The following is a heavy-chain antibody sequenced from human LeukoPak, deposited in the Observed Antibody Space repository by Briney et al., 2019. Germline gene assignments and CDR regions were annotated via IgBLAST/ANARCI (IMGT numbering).Heavy chain of an antibody. D-gene: IGHD3-10*01. CDR2: IYYSGST. CDR3: ARDKRVRFYYYGMDV. CDR1: GGSISSYY. Sequence: NPSETLSLTCTVSGGSISSYYWSWIRQPPGKGLEWIGYIYYSGSTNYNPSLKSRVTISVDMSKNQFSLKLSSVTAADTAVYYCARDKRVRFYYYGMDVWGQGTTVTVSS. J-gene: IGHJ6*02. V-gene: IGHV4-59*01.